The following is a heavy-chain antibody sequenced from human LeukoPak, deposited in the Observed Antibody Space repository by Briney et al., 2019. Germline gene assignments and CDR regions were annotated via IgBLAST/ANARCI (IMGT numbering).Heavy chain of an antibody. Sequence: SETLSLTCAVYGGSFSGYYWSWIRQPPGKGLEWIGEINHSGSTNYNPSLKSRVTISVDTSKNQFSLKLSSVTAADTAVYYCARAGREGYCSGGSCYPFDYWGQGTLVTVSS. CDR3: ARAGREGYCSGGSCYPFDY. CDR1: GGSFSGYY. J-gene: IGHJ4*02. CDR2: INHSGST. D-gene: IGHD2-15*01. V-gene: IGHV4-34*01.